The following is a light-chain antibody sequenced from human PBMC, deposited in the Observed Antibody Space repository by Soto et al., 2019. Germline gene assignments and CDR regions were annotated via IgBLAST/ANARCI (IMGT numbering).Light chain of an antibody. Sequence: DIQMTQSPSSVSASIGDRVTVTCRASQGISNCLAWYQQKPGKAPKFLISAASSLQSGVRSRFSGSGSGTDFTLTISSLQPEDFATYYCQQAYSFPITFGQGTRLEIK. CDR3: QQAYSFPIT. J-gene: IGKJ5*01. CDR1: QGISNC. CDR2: AAS. V-gene: IGKV1-12*01.